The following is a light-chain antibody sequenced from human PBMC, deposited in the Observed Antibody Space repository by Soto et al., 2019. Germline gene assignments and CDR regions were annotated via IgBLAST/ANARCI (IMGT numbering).Light chain of an antibody. J-gene: IGKJ1*01. CDR1: QSVSNNF. CDR2: GAS. CDR3: QQYATSPPRT. V-gene: IGKV3-20*01. Sequence: EIVLTQSPVTLSLSIGERATLSCRASQSVSNNFLAWYQQKPGQAPRLLIYGASSRATGIPDRFSGSGSGTDFTLTISRLETEDFGVYYCQQYATSPPRTFGQGTKVDIK.